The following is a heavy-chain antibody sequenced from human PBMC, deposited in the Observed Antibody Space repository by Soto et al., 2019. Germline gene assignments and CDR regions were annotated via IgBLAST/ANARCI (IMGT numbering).Heavy chain of an antibody. J-gene: IGHJ4*02. V-gene: IGHV3-33*01. CDR3: ASWGCSGSNCNLELRSFDL. CDR1: GFIFNEYG. CDR2: RRYDGSNK. D-gene: IGHD2-15*01. Sequence: QVQLVESGGGVVQPRRSLRLSCAASGFIFNEYGMHRVRQAPGKGLERVAVRRYDGSNKYYADSVKGRFTFSRDNSKNTLSLQMNSLRVEDTATYYCASWGCSGSNCNLELRSFDLWGQRPLVTASS.